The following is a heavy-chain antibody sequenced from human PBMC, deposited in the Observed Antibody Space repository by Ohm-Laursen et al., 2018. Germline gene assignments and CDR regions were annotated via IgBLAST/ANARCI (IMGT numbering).Heavy chain of an antibody. V-gene: IGHV3-48*01. D-gene: IGHD4-17*01. CDR2: ISNVVSVT. CDR1: GFPFSAYS. CDR3: ARGRDGDYVDY. Sequence: SLRLSCAASGFPFSAYSMNWVRQAPGKGLEWISYISNVVSVTWYADSVKGRFTVSRDNAKNSLYLQMNSLRAEDTAVYYCARGRDGDYVDYWGQGTLVTVSS. J-gene: IGHJ4*02.